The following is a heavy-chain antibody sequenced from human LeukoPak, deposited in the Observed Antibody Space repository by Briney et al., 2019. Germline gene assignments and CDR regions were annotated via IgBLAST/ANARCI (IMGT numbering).Heavy chain of an antibody. CDR1: GYTFTSYG. CDR2: ISAYNGNT. Sequence: ASVKVSCKASGYTFTSYGISWVRQAPGQGLEWMGWISAYNGNTNYAQKLQGRVTMTTDTSTSTAYMELRSLRSDDTAVYYCARVAHEFYCSSTSCYGAYYYYGMDVWGQGTTVTVSS. CDR3: ARVAHEFYCSSTSCYGAYYYYGMDV. D-gene: IGHD2-2*01. V-gene: IGHV1-18*01. J-gene: IGHJ6*02.